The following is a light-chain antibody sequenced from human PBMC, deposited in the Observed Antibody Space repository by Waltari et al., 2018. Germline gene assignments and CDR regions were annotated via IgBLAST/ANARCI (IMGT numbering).Light chain of an antibody. CDR1: QSVRRA. CDR3: QHYVRLPAT. CDR2: GAS. J-gene: IGKJ1*01. Sequence: IVLTQSPGRLSSSPGERVTLSCRAIQSVRRALAWYQQTPGQAPRLLIFGASNRATGIPDRFSGSGSETDFSLTLSRLEPEDFAVYYCQHYVRLPATFGRGTKVEIK. V-gene: IGKV3-20*01.